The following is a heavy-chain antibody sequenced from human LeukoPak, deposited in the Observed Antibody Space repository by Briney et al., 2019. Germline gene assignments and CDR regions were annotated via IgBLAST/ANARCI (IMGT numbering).Heavy chain of an antibody. CDR3: ARGYVDDIPMIKDY. CDR2: INLSGGST. J-gene: IGHJ4*02. Sequence: GASVTVSCKASGYTFTSYHMHWVRQAPGQGLEWMGKINLSGGSTTYAQKFQGRVTMTRDTSTSTVYMELSSLRSEDTAVYYCARGYVDDIPMIKDYWGQGTLVTVSS. D-gene: IGHD2-8*01. V-gene: IGHV1-46*01. CDR1: GYTFTSYH.